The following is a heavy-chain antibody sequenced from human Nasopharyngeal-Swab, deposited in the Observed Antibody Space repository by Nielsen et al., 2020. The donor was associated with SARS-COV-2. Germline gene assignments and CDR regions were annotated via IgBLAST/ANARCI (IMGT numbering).Heavy chain of an antibody. CDR1: GSSLSSCYY. V-gene: IGHV4-38-2*02. D-gene: IGHD3-22*01. J-gene: IGHJ4*02. CDR2: MYHSGSN. CDR3: ARVRLTRAPASSGYYSETTPYFDY. Sequence: SETLSLPCPVSGSSLSSCYYLGWIRHPPGKGLDCLGSMYHSGSNYYNPSLKSRVTISEDTSKNQFSLSLSSVTAADTAVYYCARVRLTRAPASSGYYSETTPYFDYWGQGTLVTVSS.